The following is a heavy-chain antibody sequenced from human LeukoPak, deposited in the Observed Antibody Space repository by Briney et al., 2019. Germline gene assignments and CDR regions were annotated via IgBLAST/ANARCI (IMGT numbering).Heavy chain of an antibody. J-gene: IGHJ4*02. Sequence: GGSLRLSCAASGFTFSSYGMSWVRQAPGKGLEWVSVISGSGTNTYYADSVKGRFTISRDNSKNTLYLQMNSLRAEDTAVYYCARVMGRYCSSTSCYVDYWGQGTLVTVSS. V-gene: IGHV3-23*01. CDR3: ARVMGRYCSSTSCYVDY. CDR1: GFTFSSYG. D-gene: IGHD2-2*01. CDR2: ISGSGTNT.